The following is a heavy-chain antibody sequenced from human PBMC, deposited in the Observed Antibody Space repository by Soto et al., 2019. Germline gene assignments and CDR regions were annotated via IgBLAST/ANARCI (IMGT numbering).Heavy chain of an antibody. D-gene: IGHD3-3*01. CDR3: AKHIQNYDLWSAGDAFDL. V-gene: IGHV3-23*01. J-gene: IGHJ3*01. CDR2: VSASGGTT. Sequence: PGGSLRLSCAASRFTSSNYAMSWVRLAPGKGLEWVSGVSASGGTTFYADSVKGRFTISRDNSKNTLFLQMNTLRAEDTAVYYCAKHIQNYDLWSAGDAFDLWGQGTMVTVSS. CDR1: RFTSSNYA.